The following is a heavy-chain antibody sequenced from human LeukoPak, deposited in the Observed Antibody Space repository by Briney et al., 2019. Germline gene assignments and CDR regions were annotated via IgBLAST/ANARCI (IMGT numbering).Heavy chain of an antibody. CDR1: GYSLTGYQ. V-gene: IGHV1-2*02. CDR2: INPNTGGT. CDR3: ARAGFAY. Sequence: ASVKVSCKASGYSLTGYQMHWVRQAPGQGLEWMGWINPNTGGTNYAQKFQGRVTMTRDTSISTAYMELSRLRSDDTAIYYSARAGFAYWGQGTLVTVSA. J-gene: IGHJ4*02.